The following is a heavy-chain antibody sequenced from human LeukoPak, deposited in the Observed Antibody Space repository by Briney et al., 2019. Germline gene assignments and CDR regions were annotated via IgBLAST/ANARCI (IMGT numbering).Heavy chain of an antibody. D-gene: IGHD1-26*01. Sequence: ASVKVSCKASGYTFTSYGISWVPQAHGQGREGMGWISAYNGNTNYAQKLQGRVTMTTDTYTCTAYMELRSLRSDDTAVYYCARGGRYSGSYPYYFDYWGQGTLVTVSS. J-gene: IGHJ4*02. CDR2: ISAYNGNT. CDR1: GYTFTSYG. V-gene: IGHV1-18*01. CDR3: ARGGRYSGSYPYYFDY.